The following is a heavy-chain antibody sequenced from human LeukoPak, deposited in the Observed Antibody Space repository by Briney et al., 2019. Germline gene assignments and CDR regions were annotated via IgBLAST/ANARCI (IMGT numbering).Heavy chain of an antibody. CDR1: GGSISSSSYY. V-gene: IGHV4-39*07. D-gene: IGHD7-27*01. CDR2: IYYSGST. Sequence: SETLSLTCTVSGGSISSSSYYWGWIRQPPGKGLEWIGNIYYSGSTYYSPSLKSRVTISVDTSKNQFSLNLSSVTAADTAVYYCARDLNVWGAFDIWGQGTMVTVSS. J-gene: IGHJ3*02. CDR3: ARDLNVWGAFDI.